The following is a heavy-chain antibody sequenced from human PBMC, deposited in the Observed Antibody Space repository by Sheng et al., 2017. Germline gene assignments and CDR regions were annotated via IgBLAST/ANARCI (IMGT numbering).Heavy chain of an antibody. Sequence: QVQLVQSGAEVKKPGASVKVSCRASGYTLNSYDINWVRQAAGQGLEWMGWMNPNNGNTGYAQKFQGRVIMTRNTSISTAYMELSSLRSDDTAVYYCARGRHSDSSGNYYNFDYWGRGNPGHRLL. J-gene: IGHJ4*02. D-gene: IGHD3-22*01. CDR3: ARGRHSDSSGNYYNFDY. CDR2: MNPNNGNT. CDR1: GYTLNSYD. V-gene: IGHV1-8*01.